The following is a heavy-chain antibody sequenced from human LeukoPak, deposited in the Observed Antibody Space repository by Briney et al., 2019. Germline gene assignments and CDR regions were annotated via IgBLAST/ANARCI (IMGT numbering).Heavy chain of an antibody. D-gene: IGHD3-10*01. CDR2: IYYNGTT. CDR1: GGSISSSSYY. V-gene: IGHV4-39*07. Sequence: SETLSLTCTVSGGSISSSSYYWGWIRQPPGKGLEWIGSIYYNGTTYYNPSLKSRVTISVDTAKNQTSLKLTSVTAADTAVYYCARANGVSMVRGVFISPWANCFDFWGLGTPVTVSS. CDR3: ARANGVSMVRGVFISPWANCFDF. J-gene: IGHJ4*02.